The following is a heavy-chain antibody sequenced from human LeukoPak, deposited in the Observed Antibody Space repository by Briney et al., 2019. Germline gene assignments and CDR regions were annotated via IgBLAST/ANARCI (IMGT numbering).Heavy chain of an antibody. CDR2: IGGYNTNT. Sequence: ASVKVSCKASGYMFSTYGISWVRQAPGQGLEWMGWIGGYNTNTTYTQKVQGRVTMTTDTSTNTAYMELRSLRSDDTAVYYCARDRRYFDWLLSIRDAFDIWGQGTMATVSS. V-gene: IGHV1-18*01. D-gene: IGHD3-9*01. J-gene: IGHJ3*02. CDR1: GYMFSTYG. CDR3: ARDRRYFDWLLSIRDAFDI.